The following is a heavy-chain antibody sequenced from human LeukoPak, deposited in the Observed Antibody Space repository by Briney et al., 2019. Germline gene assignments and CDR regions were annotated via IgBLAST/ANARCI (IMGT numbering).Heavy chain of an antibody. V-gene: IGHV3-74*01. CDR3: ARILMSLSGSYCFDY. Sequence: GGSLRLSCAASGFTFSSYWMHWVRQAPGKGLVWVSRINSDGSSTSYADSVKGRFTISRDNVKNTLYLQMNSLRAEDTAVYYCARILMSLSGSYCFDYWGQGTLVTVSS. J-gene: IGHJ4*02. D-gene: IGHD1-26*01. CDR1: GFTFSSYW. CDR2: INSDGSST.